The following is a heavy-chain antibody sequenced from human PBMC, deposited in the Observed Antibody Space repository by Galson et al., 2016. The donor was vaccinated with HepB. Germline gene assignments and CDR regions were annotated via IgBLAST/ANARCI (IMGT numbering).Heavy chain of an antibody. V-gene: IGHV3-7*01. CDR2: IKEDGSEK. Sequence: SLRLSCAASGFTFSNYWMSWVRQAPGKGLEWVANIKEDGSEKYYVDSVKGRFTISRDNAKNTLYLQMNSLRAEDTAVYYCAREGGQWLERFDYWGQGTLVTVSS. CDR3: AREGGQWLERFDY. J-gene: IGHJ4*02. D-gene: IGHD6-19*01. CDR1: GFTFSNYW.